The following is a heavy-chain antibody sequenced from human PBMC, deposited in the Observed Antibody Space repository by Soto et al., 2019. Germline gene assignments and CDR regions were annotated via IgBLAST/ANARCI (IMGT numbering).Heavy chain of an antibody. CDR3: ARSTSFGDSPHFVY. D-gene: IGHD4-17*01. CDR2: INAGHGNT. CDR1: GYTFTSYA. Sequence: GASVKVSCKASGYTFTSYAMHWVRQAPGQRLEWMGWINAGHGNTKYSQKFQGRVTITRDTSASTAYMELSSLRSEDTGVYYCARSTSFGDSPHFVYWGQGTLVTVSS. J-gene: IGHJ4*02. V-gene: IGHV1-3*01.